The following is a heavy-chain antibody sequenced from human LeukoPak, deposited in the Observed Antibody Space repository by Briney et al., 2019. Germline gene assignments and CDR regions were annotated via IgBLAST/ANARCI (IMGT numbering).Heavy chain of an antibody. Sequence: GGSLRLSCAASGFTFSDYYMTWIRQAPGKGLEWVSYISSSGSAIYYADSVKGRFTISRDNSKNTLYLQMNSLRAEDTAVYYCAKIGYCSGGSCYGVGDAFDIWGQGTMVTVSS. D-gene: IGHD2-15*01. CDR1: GFTFSDYY. CDR3: AKIGYCSGGSCYGVGDAFDI. J-gene: IGHJ3*02. CDR2: ISSSGSAI. V-gene: IGHV3-11*04.